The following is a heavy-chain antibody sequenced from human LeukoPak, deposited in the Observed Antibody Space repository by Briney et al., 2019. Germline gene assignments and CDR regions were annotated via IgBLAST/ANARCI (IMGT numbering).Heavy chain of an antibody. CDR2: VRYDQVSK. J-gene: IGHJ4*02. Sequence: PGGSLRLSCAASGFTFTSYGMHWVRQAPGKGLEWVAFVRYDQVSKYYADSVKGRFTISRDNSKNTLYLQMNSLRPDDTAVYYCTSPTSLGFWGQGTLVTVSS. CDR3: TSPTSLGF. CDR1: GFTFTSYG. D-gene: IGHD3-10*01. V-gene: IGHV3-30*02.